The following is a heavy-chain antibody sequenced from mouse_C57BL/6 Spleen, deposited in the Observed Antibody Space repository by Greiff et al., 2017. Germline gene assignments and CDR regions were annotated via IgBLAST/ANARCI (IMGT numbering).Heavy chain of an antibody. V-gene: IGHV1-80*01. J-gene: IGHJ1*03. CDR2: IYPGDGDT. CDR3: ARGGVLIWGGYFDV. CDR1: GYAFSSYW. D-gene: IGHD1-1*01. Sequence: VQLQQSGAELVKPGASVKISCKASGYAFSSYWMNWVKQRPGKGLEWIGQIYPGDGDTNYNGKFKGKATLTADKSSSTAYMQLSSLTSEDSAVYFCARGGVLIWGGYFDVWGTGTTVTVSS.